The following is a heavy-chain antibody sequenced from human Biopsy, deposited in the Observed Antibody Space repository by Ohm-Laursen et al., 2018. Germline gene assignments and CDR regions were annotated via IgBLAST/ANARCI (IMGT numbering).Heavy chain of an antibody. V-gene: IGHV3-72*01. Sequence: SLRLSCAASGFTFSEYYMEWVRQAPGKGLEWVGRSRNKAKSYTAEYAASVKGRFTISRDESETSMYLEMRGLKTEDTAVYYCARMFARLDPCRGGTCYPGDDYWGQGTLVTVSS. CDR3: ARMFARLDPCRGGTCYPGDDY. CDR1: GFTFSEYY. D-gene: IGHD2-15*01. J-gene: IGHJ4*02. CDR2: SRNKAKSYTA.